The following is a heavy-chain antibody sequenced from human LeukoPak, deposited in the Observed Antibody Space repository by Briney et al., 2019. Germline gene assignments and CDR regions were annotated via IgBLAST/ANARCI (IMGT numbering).Heavy chain of an antibody. CDR1: GGSFSGYY. CDR2: INHSGST. V-gene: IGHV4-34*01. CDR3: ARGLISVSEVDTRDWFDP. D-gene: IGHD1-26*01. J-gene: IGHJ5*02. Sequence: TTSETLSLTCAVYGGSFSGYYWSWNRQPPGKGLEWIGEINHSGSTNYNPSLKSRVTISVDTSKNQFSLKLSSVTAADTAVYYCARGLISVSEVDTRDWFDPWGQGTLVTVSS.